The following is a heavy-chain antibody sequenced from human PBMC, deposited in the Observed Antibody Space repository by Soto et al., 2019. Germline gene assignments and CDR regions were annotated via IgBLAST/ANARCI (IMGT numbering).Heavy chain of an antibody. CDR3: ARQTPPDYYDSSPPQIPAFDI. CDR2: IYYSGST. D-gene: IGHD3-22*01. CDR1: GGSISSGDYY. J-gene: IGHJ3*02. V-gene: IGHV4-30-4*01. Sequence: PSETLSLTCTVSGGSISSGDYYWSWIRQPPGKGLEWIGYIYYSGSTYYNPSLKSRVTISVDTSKNQFSLKLSSVTAADTAVYYCARQTPPDYYDSSPPQIPAFDIWGQGTMVTVS.